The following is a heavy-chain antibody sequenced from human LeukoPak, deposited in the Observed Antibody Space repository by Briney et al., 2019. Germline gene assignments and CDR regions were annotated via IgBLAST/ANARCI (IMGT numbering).Heavy chain of an antibody. CDR2: IWYDGSNK. V-gene: IGHV3-33*01. J-gene: IGHJ3*02. CDR3: ARESSDAFDI. CDR1: GFSFSSYG. Sequence: GGSLRLSCAASGFSFSSYGMHWVRQAPGKGLEWVAVIWYDGSNKYHADSVKGRFTISRDNSKNMLYLQLNSLRAEDTAVFYCARESSDAFDIWGQGTMVTVSS.